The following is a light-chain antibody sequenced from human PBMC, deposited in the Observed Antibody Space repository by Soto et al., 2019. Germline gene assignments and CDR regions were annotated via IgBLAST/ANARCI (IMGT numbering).Light chain of an antibody. J-gene: IGLJ1*01. CDR3: NSYTTSSTLV. CDR2: DVS. CDR1: SSDVGTYKY. V-gene: IGLV2-14*03. Sequence: QSALTHPASVSGSPGQSITISCTGTSSDVGTYKYVSWYQQHPGKAPKLMIYDVSNRPSGVSNRFSGSKSGNTASLTISGLQAEDEADYYCNSYTTSSTLVFGTGTKV.